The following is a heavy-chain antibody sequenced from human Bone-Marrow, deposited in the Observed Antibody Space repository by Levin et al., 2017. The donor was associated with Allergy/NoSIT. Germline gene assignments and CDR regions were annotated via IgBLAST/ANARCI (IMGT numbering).Heavy chain of an antibody. J-gene: IGHJ3*02. CDR3: AKDGYCSGGSCPPAAFDI. Sequence: GESLKISCAASGFTFSSYAMSWVRQAPGKGLEWVSAISGSGGSTYYADSVKGRFTISRDNSKNTLYLQMNSLRAEDTAVYYCAKDGYCSGGSCPPAAFDIWGQGTMVTVSS. V-gene: IGHV3-23*01. CDR2: ISGSGGST. CDR1: GFTFSSYA. D-gene: IGHD2-15*01.